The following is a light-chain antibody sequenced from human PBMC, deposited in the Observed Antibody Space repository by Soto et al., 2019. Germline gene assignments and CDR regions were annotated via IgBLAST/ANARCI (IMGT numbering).Light chain of an antibody. V-gene: IGKV3-20*01. CDR3: QQYGSPPQT. CDR2: GAS. CDR1: QSVSSSY. J-gene: IGKJ1*01. Sequence: EIVLTQSPGTLSLSPGERATLSCRASQSVSSSYLAWYQQKPGQAPRLLIYGASSRATGIPDRFSGSGSGTDLTLTISTLEPEDFGGYYCQQYGSPPQTFGQGTKVEIK.